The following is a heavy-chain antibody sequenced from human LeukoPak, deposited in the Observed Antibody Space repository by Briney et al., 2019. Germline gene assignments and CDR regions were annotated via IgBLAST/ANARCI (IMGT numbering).Heavy chain of an antibody. V-gene: IGHV1-18*01. D-gene: IGHD6-13*01. CDR3: ARGGYSSSWYGAILEGDY. CDR1: GYTFTSYG. Sequence: ALVNVSCKASGYTFTSYGISWVRQAPGQGLECMGWINAYNGNTNYAQKLQGRVTMTTDTSTSTAYMELRSLRSDDTAVYYCARGGYSSSWYGAILEGDYWGQGTLVTVSS. J-gene: IGHJ4*02. CDR2: INAYNGNT.